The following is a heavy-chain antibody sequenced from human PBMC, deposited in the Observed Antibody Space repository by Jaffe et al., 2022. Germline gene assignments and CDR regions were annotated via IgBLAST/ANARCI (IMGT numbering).Heavy chain of an antibody. CDR1: ADSRDNYA. CDR3: ATGKGKTYLEV. D-gene: IGHD2-21*01. Sequence: QVQVIQSGAEVKKPGSSVKLSCKPSADSRDNYAVNWVRQAPGQGLEWMGGIIPLFGTPDYAQKFRYRVTITTDTYTASMELRSLRYDDTAVYYCATGKGKTYLEVWDKGTTVIVSS. CDR2: IIPLFGTP. J-gene: IGHJ6*04. V-gene: IGHV1-69*05.